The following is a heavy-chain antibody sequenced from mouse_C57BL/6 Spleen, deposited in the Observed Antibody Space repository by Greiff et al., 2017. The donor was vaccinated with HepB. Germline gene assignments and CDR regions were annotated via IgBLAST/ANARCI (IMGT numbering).Heavy chain of an antibody. CDR1: GYTFTDYY. CDR2: IYPGSGNT. J-gene: IGHJ1*03. D-gene: IGHD1-1*01. CDR3: ARSDYYGSRGHWYFDV. Sequence: QVQLKESGAELVRPGASVKLSCKASGYTFTDYYINWVKQRPGQGLEWIARIYPGSGNTYYNEKFKGKATLTAEKSSSTAYMQLSSLTSEDSAVYFCARSDYYGSRGHWYFDVWGTGTTVTVSS. V-gene: IGHV1-76*01.